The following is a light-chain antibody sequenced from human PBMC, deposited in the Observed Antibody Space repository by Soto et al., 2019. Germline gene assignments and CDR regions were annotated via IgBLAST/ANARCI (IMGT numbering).Light chain of an antibody. CDR1: QSVLFSSNNKNY. CDR3: QQSYSTPYT. Sequence: DIVRTQSPDSLAVSVGERATISCKSSQSVLFSSNNKNYLAWYQQKPGQPPRLLISWASTRESGVPDRFSGSGSGTDFTLTITGLQAEDVAVYFCQQSYSTPYTFGQGTKLEI. V-gene: IGKV4-1*01. J-gene: IGKJ2*01. CDR2: WAS.